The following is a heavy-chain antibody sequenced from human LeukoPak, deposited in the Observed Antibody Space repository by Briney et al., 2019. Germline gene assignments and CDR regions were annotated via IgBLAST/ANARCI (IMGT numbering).Heavy chain of an antibody. D-gene: IGHD3-22*01. CDR3: AKDHNYYDSSGYYYPFDY. CDR1: GFTFSSYA. CDR2: ISVSGGST. V-gene: IGHV3-23*01. Sequence: GSLRLSRAASGFTFSSYAMSWVRQAPGKGLEWVSAISVSGGSTYYADSVKVRFTISRDNSKNTLYLQMNSQRAEDTAVYYCAKDHNYYDSSGYYYPFDYWGQGTLVTVSS. J-gene: IGHJ4*02.